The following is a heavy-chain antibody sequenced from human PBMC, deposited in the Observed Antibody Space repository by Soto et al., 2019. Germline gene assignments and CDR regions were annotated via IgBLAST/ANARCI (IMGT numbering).Heavy chain of an antibody. Sequence: QVQLVESGGGVVQPGRSLRLSCAASGFTFSIYAMHWVRQAPGKGLEWVAVISYHGSNKYYADSVKGRFTISRDNSKNTRYLQMNSLRTEDTAVYYCARARLDTPALDYWGQGTLVTVSS. D-gene: IGHD2-2*01. V-gene: IGHV3-30-3*01. CDR2: ISYHGSNK. J-gene: IGHJ4*02. CDR1: GFTFSIYA. CDR3: ARARLDTPALDY.